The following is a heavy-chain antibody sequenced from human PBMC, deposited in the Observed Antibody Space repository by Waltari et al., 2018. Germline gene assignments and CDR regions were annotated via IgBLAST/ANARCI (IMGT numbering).Heavy chain of an antibody. CDR2: ISWNSGSI. CDR3: ASFQH. CDR1: GFPFADYA. Sequence: EVQLVESGGGLVQPGRSLRLSCAASGFPFADYAMHWVRQAPGKGLEWVSGISWNSGSIGYADSVKGRFTISRDNAKNSLYLQMNSLRAEDTALYYCASFQHWGQGTLVTVSS. V-gene: IGHV3-9*01. J-gene: IGHJ1*01.